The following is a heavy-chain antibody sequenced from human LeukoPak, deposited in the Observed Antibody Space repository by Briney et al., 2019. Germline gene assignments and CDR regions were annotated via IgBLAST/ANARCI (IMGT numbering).Heavy chain of an antibody. CDR2: IWFDKNQ. Sequence: GGSLRLSYAASGFILNDYGMHWVRQAPGKGLEWVADIWFDKNQHFADSVKGRFAISRDNSKNTVYLQINSLRAEDTAVYYCAREVVYGDYNWFDPWGQGTLATVSS. J-gene: IGHJ5*02. CDR1: GFILNDYG. V-gene: IGHV3-33*01. D-gene: IGHD2-8*02. CDR3: AREVVYGDYNWFDP.